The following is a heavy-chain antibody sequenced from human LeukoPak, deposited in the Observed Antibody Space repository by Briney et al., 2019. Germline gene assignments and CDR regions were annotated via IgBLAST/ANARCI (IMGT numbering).Heavy chain of an antibody. CDR2: INPNSGGT. Sequence: ASVKVSCKASGYTFTGYYMHWVRQAPGQGLEWMGGINPNSGGTNYAPKFQGRVTMTRDTSISTAYMELSRLRSDDTAVYYCARDRVGSYYYMDVWGKGTTVTVSS. CDR3: ARDRVGSYYYMDV. J-gene: IGHJ6*03. V-gene: IGHV1-2*02. CDR1: GYTFTGYY. D-gene: IGHD3-10*01.